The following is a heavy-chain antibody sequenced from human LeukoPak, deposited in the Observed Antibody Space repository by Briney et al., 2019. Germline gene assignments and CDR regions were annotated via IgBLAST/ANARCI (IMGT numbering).Heavy chain of an antibody. CDR2: IWYDGSNK. CDR3: ARYPGHSGWYGDY. Sequence: GGSLRLSCAASGFTFSSYGMHWVRQAPGKGLEWVSIIWYDGSNKYYADYVKGRFIISKDNPKNTLYLQMNSLRAEDTAVYYCARYPGHSGWYGDYWGQGTLVTVSS. CDR1: GFTFSSYG. V-gene: IGHV3-33*01. D-gene: IGHD6-19*01. J-gene: IGHJ4*02.